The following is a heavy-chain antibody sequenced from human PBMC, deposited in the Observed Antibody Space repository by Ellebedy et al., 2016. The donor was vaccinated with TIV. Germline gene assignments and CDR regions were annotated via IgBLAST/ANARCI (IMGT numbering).Heavy chain of an antibody. Sequence: AASVKVSCKASGYTFTSYGISWVRQAPGQGLEWMGWISAYSGNTNYAQKFQGRVTITRDTSATTAYMELSSLRSEDTAVYYCEREVGPTRRFDYWGQGTLVTVSP. CDR2: ISAYSGNT. D-gene: IGHD2-2*01. V-gene: IGHV1-18*04. CDR3: EREVGPTRRFDY. CDR1: GYTFTSYG. J-gene: IGHJ4*02.